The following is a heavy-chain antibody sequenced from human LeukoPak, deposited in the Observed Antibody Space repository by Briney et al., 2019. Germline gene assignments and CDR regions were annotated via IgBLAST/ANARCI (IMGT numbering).Heavy chain of an antibody. J-gene: IGHJ3*02. CDR3: ARAQTRAFDI. CDR1: GFTFSSYA. Sequence: GGSLRLSCAASGFTFSSYAMSWVRQAPGKGLEWVSVIFSGGSTYYTDSVKGRFTISRDNSKNTLYLQMNSLRAEDTAIYYCARAQTRAFDIWGQGTMVTVSS. CDR2: IFSGGST. V-gene: IGHV3-53*01.